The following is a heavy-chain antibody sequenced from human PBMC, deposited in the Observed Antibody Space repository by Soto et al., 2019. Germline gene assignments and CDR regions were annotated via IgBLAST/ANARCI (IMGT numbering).Heavy chain of an antibody. J-gene: IGHJ4*02. Sequence: SVKVSCKASGGTFSSYTISWVRQAPGQGLEWMGRIIPILGIANYAQKFQGRVTITADKSTSTAYMEPSSLRSEDTAVYYCARERTARFYGSGSYHFDYWGQGTLVTVSS. CDR3: ARERTARFYGSGSYHFDY. D-gene: IGHD3-10*01. CDR2: IIPILGIA. V-gene: IGHV1-69*04. CDR1: GGTFSSYT.